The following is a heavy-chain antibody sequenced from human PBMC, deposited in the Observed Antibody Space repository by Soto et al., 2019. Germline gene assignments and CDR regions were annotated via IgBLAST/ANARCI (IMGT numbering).Heavy chain of an antibody. V-gene: IGHV4-31*03. D-gene: IGHD3-3*01. Sequence: QVQLQESGPGLVKPSQTLSLTCTVSGGSISSGGYYWSWIRQHPGKGLEWIGYIYYSGSAYYNPSLKSRVTISVDTSKNQFSLKLSSVTAADTAVYYCARLRLLYDFWSGTAFDYWGQGTLVTVSS. J-gene: IGHJ4*02. CDR2: IYYSGSA. CDR3: ARLRLLYDFWSGTAFDY. CDR1: GGSISSGGYY.